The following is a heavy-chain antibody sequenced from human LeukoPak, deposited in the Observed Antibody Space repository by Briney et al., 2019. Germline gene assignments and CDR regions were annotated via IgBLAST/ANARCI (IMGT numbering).Heavy chain of an antibody. CDR2: IYYSGTT. D-gene: IGHD2-15*01. Sequence: SETLSLTCSVSGGSFSSSSYYWGWVRQPPGKGLEWIGNIYYSGTTYYNPSLKSRVTISVDTSKNQFSLNLSSVTAADTAVYYCARGSFIVVVVAANRWFDPWGQGTLVTVSS. J-gene: IGHJ5*02. CDR3: ARGSFIVVVVAANRWFDP. CDR1: GGSFSSSSYY. V-gene: IGHV4-39*01.